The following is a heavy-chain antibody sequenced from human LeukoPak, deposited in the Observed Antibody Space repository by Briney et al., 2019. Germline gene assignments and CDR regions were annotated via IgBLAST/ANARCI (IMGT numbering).Heavy chain of an antibody. Sequence: GGSLRLSCAGSGFTFSSHWMGWVRQAPGKGLKWLANIKEDGHEKYYVDSVQGRFTISRDNAKNSLFLQMDSLRAEDTAVYFCARHGYYVFDYWGQGTLVTVSS. V-gene: IGHV3-7*01. CDR1: GFTFSSHW. J-gene: IGHJ4*02. D-gene: IGHD4-17*01. CDR3: ARHGYYVFDY. CDR2: IKEDGHEK.